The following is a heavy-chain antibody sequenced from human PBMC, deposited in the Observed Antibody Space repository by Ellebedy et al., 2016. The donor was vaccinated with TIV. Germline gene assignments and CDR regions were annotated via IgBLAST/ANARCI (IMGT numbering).Heavy chain of an antibody. CDR3: AKGLRIAAPNLLDS. Sequence: PGGSLRLSCAASGFAFNDFTMRWVRQAPGKGPEWLTSIRHDGADKYFADSVKGLFTISRDNSKNTLYLHMTSLRPEDTALYYCAKGLRIAAPNLLDSWGQGTLVTVSS. V-gene: IGHV3-30*02. CDR2: IRHDGADK. D-gene: IGHD6-25*01. J-gene: IGHJ5*01. CDR1: GFAFNDFT.